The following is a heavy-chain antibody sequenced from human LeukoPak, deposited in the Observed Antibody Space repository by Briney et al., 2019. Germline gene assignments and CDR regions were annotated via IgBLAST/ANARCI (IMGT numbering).Heavy chain of an antibody. J-gene: IGHJ4*02. Sequence: PSETLSLTCTVSGGSISSYYWSWIRQPPGKGLEWIGYIYYSGSTNYNPSLKSRVTISVDTSKNQFSLKLSSVTAADTAVYYCARHARYNWSYDYWGQGTLVTVSS. D-gene: IGHD1-7*01. CDR1: GGSISSYY. V-gene: IGHV4-59*08. CDR2: IYYSGST. CDR3: ARHARYNWSYDY.